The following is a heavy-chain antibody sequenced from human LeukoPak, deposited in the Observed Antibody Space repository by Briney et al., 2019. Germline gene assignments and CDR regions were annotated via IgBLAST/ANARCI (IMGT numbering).Heavy chain of an antibody. V-gene: IGHV3-33*06. CDR2: IWDDGSSK. D-gene: IGHD1-26*01. J-gene: IGHJ4*02. Sequence: PGXXLRLSCAASGFTFSSYGVHWARQAPGKGLEWVAVIWDDGSSKYYGDSVKGRFTISRDNSKNTLYLQMNSLRAEDTAVYYCAKPTRGSGSFLIDFWGQGTLVTVSS. CDR1: GFTFSSYG. CDR3: AKPTRGSGSFLIDF.